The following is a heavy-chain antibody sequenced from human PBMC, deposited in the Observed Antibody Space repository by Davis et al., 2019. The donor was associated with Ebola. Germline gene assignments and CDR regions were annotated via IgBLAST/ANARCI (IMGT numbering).Heavy chain of an antibody. D-gene: IGHD6-6*01. Sequence: GESLKISCAASGFTFSGSAMHWVRQASGKGLEWVGRIRSKANSYATAYAASVKGRFTISRDDSKNTAYLQMNSLKTEDTAVYYCTSSSPDYWGQGTTVTVSS. CDR3: TSSSPDY. CDR2: IRSKANSYAT. CDR1: GFTFSGSA. J-gene: IGHJ4*03. V-gene: IGHV3-73*01.